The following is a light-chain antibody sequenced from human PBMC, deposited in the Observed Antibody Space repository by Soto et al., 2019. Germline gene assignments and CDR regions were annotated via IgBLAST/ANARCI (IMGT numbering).Light chain of an antibody. V-gene: IGLV2-11*01. Sequence: QSALTQPRSVSGSPRQSVTISCTGTSSDVGGYNYVSWYQQHPGEAPKLMIYDVSKRPSGVPDRFSGSKSGNTASLTISGLQAEDEGASSCCSYEGRYTLVFGGRTKVTVL. CDR2: DVS. CDR1: SSDVGGYNY. J-gene: IGLJ3*02. CDR3: CSYEGRYTLV.